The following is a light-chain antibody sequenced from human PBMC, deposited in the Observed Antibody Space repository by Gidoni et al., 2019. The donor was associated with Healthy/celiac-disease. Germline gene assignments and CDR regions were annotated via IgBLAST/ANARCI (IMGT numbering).Light chain of an antibody. Sequence: MVLTQHQGTLSLSTGERATLSCRASQSVSSSYLAWYQQKPGQAPRLLIYGASSRATGIPDRFSGSGSGTDFTLTISRLEPEDFAVYYCQQYGSSPYTFGQGTKLEIK. CDR2: GAS. V-gene: IGKV3-20*01. CDR1: QSVSSSY. CDR3: QQYGSSPYT. J-gene: IGKJ2*01.